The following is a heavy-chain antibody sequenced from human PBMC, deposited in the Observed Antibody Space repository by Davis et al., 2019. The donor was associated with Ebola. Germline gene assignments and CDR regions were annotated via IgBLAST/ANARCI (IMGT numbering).Heavy chain of an antibody. D-gene: IGHD2-2*01. J-gene: IGHJ4*02. CDR2: INSDGSST. CDR3: ATGGSSDY. CDR1: GFTFSSYE. Sequence: GESLKISCAASGFTFSSYEMNWVRQAPGKGLVWVSRINSDGSSTSYADSVKGRFTISRDNAKNTLYLQMNSLRAEDTAVYYCATGGSSDYWGQGTLVTVSS. V-gene: IGHV3-74*01.